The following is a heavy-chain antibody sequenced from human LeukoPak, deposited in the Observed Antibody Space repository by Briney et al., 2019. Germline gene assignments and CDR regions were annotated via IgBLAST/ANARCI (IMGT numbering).Heavy chain of an antibody. J-gene: IGHJ5*02. V-gene: IGHV4-31*03. D-gene: IGHD1-26*01. CDR1: GGSISSGGYY. Sequence: PSETLSLTCTVSGGSISSGGYYWSWIRQHPGKGLEWIGYIYYSGSTYYNPSPKSRVTISVDTSKNQFSLKLSSVTAADTAVYYCARASEPSIEEWELPYNWFDPWGQGTLVTVSS. CDR2: IYYSGST. CDR3: ARASEPSIEEWELPYNWFDP.